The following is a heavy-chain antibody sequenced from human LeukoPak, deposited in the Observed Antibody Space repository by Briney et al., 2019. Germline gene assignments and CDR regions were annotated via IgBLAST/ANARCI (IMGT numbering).Heavy chain of an antibody. CDR2: IIPIFGTA. CDR3: ARTETLTIFGVAVYNWFDP. V-gene: IGHV1-69*13. Sequence: ASVKVSCKASGGTFSSYAISWVRQAPGQGLKWMGGIIPIFGTANYAQKFQGRVTITADESTSTAYMELSSLRSEDTAVYYCARTETLTIFGVAVYNWFDPWGQGTLVTVSS. D-gene: IGHD3-3*01. J-gene: IGHJ5*02. CDR1: GGTFSSYA.